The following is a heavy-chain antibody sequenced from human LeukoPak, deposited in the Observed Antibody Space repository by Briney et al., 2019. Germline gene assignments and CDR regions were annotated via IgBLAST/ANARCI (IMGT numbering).Heavy chain of an antibody. D-gene: IGHD1-14*01. CDR1: GFTFSNYW. V-gene: IGHV3-74*01. CDR2: ISYDGHNT. J-gene: IGHJ4*02. Sequence: GGSLRLSCAASGFTFSNYWIHWVRHAPGKGLVWVSRISYDGHNTNYADSVKGRFTISRDTAKNTLYLQMNSLRVDDTAVYYCGILTLSPGWGQGTLVTVSS. CDR3: GILTLSPG.